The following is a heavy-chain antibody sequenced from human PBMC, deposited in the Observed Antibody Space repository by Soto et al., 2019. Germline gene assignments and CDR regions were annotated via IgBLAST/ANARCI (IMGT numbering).Heavy chain of an antibody. D-gene: IGHD1-1*01. CDR1: GGSISSGGYY. Sequence: SETLSLTCTVSGGSISSGGYYWSWIRQHPGKGLEWIGYIYYSGSTYYNPSLKSRVTISVDTSKNQFSLKLSSVTAADTAVYFCARDPQGTGTFDYWGQGTLVTGSS. CDR3: ARDPQGTGTFDY. J-gene: IGHJ4*02. V-gene: IGHV4-31*03. CDR2: IYYSGST.